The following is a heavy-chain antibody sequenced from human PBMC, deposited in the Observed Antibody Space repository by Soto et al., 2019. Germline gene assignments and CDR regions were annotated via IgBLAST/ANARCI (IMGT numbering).Heavy chain of an antibody. J-gene: IGHJ5*02. CDR3: AGRFGHWFDP. D-gene: IGHD3-16*01. V-gene: IGHV4-34*01. CDR1: GGSFSGYY. Sequence: QVQLQQWGAGLLKPSETLSLTCAVYGGSFSGYYWSWIRQPPGKGLEWIGEINHSGSTTYNPSLKSRVTLSVDTAKTQYYLKLSSVTAAVSAVYSCAGRFGHWFDPWGQGTLVTVSS. CDR2: INHSGST.